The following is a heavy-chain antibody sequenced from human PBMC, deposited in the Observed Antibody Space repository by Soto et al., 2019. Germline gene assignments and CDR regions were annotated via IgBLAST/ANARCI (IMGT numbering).Heavy chain of an antibody. CDR1: GFTFTSSA. CDR2: IVVGSGNT. CDR3: AAVRGYSYGPDY. J-gene: IGHJ4*02. Sequence: SVKVSCKASGFTFTSSAVQWVRQARGQRLEWIGWIVVGSGNTNYAQKFQERVTITRDMSTSTAYMELSSLRSEDTAVYYCAAVRGYSYGPDYWGQGTLVIVSS. D-gene: IGHD5-18*01. V-gene: IGHV1-58*01.